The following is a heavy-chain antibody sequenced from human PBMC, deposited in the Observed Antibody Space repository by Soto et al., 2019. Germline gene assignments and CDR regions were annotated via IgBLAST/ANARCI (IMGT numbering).Heavy chain of an antibody. CDR1: GYAFTSYG. CDR2: IAPHSGRT. Sequence: QVQLVQSGPEVKKPGASVRVSCMTSGYAFTSYGVNWVRQVPGQGLEWMGWIAPHSGRTTYLPKFQGRVTITADPSTNTASVELTSLSSDDTGIYFCARAATGSYHSAYWGQGTVVTVSA. D-gene: IGHD3-10*01. V-gene: IGHV1-18*04. CDR3: ARAATGSYHSAY. J-gene: IGHJ4*02.